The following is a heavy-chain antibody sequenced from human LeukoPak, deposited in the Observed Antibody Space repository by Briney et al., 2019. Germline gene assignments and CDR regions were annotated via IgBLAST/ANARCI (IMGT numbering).Heavy chain of an antibody. Sequence: ASVKVSCKASGYTFTSYGISWVRQAPGQGLEWMGWISAYNGNTNYAQKLQGRVTMTTDTSTSTVYMELSSLRSEDTAVYYCARASYGTDAFDIWGQGTMVTVSS. J-gene: IGHJ3*02. CDR2: ISAYNGNT. D-gene: IGHD5-18*01. CDR3: ARASYGTDAFDI. V-gene: IGHV1-18*01. CDR1: GYTFTSYG.